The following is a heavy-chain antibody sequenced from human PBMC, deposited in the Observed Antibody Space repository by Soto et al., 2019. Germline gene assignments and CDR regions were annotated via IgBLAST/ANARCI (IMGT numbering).Heavy chain of an antibody. CDR1: GFTFSDYF. CDR3: ARSSATVNGWWGYGLDV. V-gene: IGHV3-11*01. J-gene: IGHJ6*02. CDR2: ISGSGRSTK. D-gene: IGHD2-15*01. Sequence: PGGSLRLSCAASGFTFSDYFMTWIRQAPGKGLEWVSYISGSGRSTKYYADAVEGRFTISRDNAKNSLYLQMNSLTAEDTAVYYCARSSATVNGWWGYGLDVWGQGTTVTVSS.